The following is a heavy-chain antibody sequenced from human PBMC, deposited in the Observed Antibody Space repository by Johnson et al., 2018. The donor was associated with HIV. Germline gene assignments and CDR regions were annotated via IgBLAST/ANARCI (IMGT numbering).Heavy chain of an antibody. Sequence: VQLVESGGGLVKPGGSLRLSCAASGFTFSNAWMSWVRQAPGKGLEWVGCIKSKTDGVTSAYAATVKGRFTISRDDSKTTLYLQINSLKPEETAVYYCTTAVLLIWGQGTMVTVSS. J-gene: IGHJ3*02. D-gene: IGHD2-21*01. CDR2: IKSKTDGVTS. CDR1: GFTFSNAW. CDR3: TTAVLLI. V-gene: IGHV3-15*01.